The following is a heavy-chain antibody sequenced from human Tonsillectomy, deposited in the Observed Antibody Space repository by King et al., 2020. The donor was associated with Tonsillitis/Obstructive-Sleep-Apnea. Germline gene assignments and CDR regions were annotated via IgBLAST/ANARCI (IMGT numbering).Heavy chain of an antibody. J-gene: IGHJ6*03. Sequence: QLVQSGAEVKKPGSSVKVSCKASGGTFSSYAISWVRQAPGQGLEWMGRIIPILGIANYAQKFQGRVTITADKSTSTAYMELSSLRSEDTAVYYCASGTVENIVVVPAAIYYMDVWGEGTTVTVSS. CDR1: GGTFSSYA. V-gene: IGHV1-69*04. CDR2: IIPILGIA. CDR3: ASGTVENIVVVPAAIYYMDV. D-gene: IGHD2-2*02.